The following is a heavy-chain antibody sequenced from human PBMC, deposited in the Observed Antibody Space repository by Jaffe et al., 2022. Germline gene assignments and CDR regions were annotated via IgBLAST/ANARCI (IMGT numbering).Heavy chain of an antibody. D-gene: IGHD2-2*01. CDR2: IKSKTDGGTT. CDR1: GFTFSNAW. J-gene: IGHJ6*03. V-gene: IGHV3-15*01. CDR3: TTGGDIVVVPAAMLNYYYMDV. Sequence: EVQLVESGGGLVKPGGSLRLSCAASGFTFSNAWMSWVRQAPGKGLEWVGRIKSKTDGGTTDYAAPVKGRFTISRDDSKNTLYLQMNSLKTEDTAVYYCTTGGDIVVVPAAMLNYYYMDVWGKGTTVTVSS.